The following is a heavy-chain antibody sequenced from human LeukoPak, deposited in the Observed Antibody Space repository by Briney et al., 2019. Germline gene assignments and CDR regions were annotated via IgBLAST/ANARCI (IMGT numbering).Heavy chain of an antibody. CDR2: IYYSGST. D-gene: IGHD3-3*01. J-gene: IGHJ4*02. V-gene: IGHV4-59*01. CDR3: ARGGGHDFWSGYPIDY. CDR1: GGSISSYY. Sequence: SETLSLTCTVSGGSISSYYWSWIRQPPGKGLEWIGYIYYSGSTNYNPSLKSRVTISVDTSKNQFSLKLSSVTAADTAVYYCARGGGHDFWSGYPIDYWGQGTLVTVSS.